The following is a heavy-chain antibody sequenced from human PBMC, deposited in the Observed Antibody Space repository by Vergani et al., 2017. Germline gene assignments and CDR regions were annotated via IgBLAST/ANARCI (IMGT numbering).Heavy chain of an antibody. V-gene: IGHV4-39*01. CDR1: GGSINSRSDY. J-gene: IGHJ4*02. Sequence: QLQLQESGPGLVKPSETLSLTCTVSGGSINSRSDYWGWIRQPPGKGLEWIGTVSYIGVTSYNPSLDSRVTISIDTSKSQFSLRLNSVTAADTAVYYCARRGGFGYTFDRWGQGTLVTVSS. CDR3: ARRGGFGYTFDR. D-gene: IGHD3-10*01. CDR2: VSYIGVT.